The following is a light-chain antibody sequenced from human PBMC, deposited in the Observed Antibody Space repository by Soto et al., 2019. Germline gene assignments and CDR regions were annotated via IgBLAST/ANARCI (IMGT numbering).Light chain of an antibody. CDR3: QTWGTGIQV. CDR1: SGHSSYA. J-gene: IGLJ3*02. CDR2: LNSDGSH. Sequence: QSVLTQSPSASASLGASVELTCTLSSGHSSYAIAWHQQQPEKGPRYLMKLNSDGSHSKGDGIPDRFSGSSSGAERYLTISSLQSEDEAAYYCQTWGTGIQVFGGGTKLTVL. V-gene: IGLV4-69*01.